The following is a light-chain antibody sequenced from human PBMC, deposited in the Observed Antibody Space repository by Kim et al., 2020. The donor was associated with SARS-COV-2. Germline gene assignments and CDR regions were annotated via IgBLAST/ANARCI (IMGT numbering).Light chain of an antibody. J-gene: IGLJ3*02. Sequence: ELTQPPSASGPPGQKITMSCSGSNSNIGSSAVNWYQQVPRTAPKLLIYSHNQRPSGVPDRFSGSRSGTSASLAISGLQSEDEADYFCAAWDVSLDAWVFGGGTQLTVL. V-gene: IGLV1-44*01. CDR3: AAWDVSLDAWV. CDR1: NSNIGSSA. CDR2: SHN.